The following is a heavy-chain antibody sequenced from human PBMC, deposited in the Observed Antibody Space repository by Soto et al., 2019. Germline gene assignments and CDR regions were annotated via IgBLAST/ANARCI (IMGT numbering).Heavy chain of an antibody. CDR1: GFSLSTSGVG. CDR2: IYWDDDK. Sequence: QITLKESGPTLVKPTQTLTLTCTFSGFSLSTSGVGVGWIRQPPGKALEWLALIYWDDDKRYSPSLKSRLTITKDXXKXQXXLTMTNMDPVDTATYYCAHRRGYSGYAAHEIYFDYWGQGTLVTVSS. J-gene: IGHJ4*02. V-gene: IGHV2-5*02. D-gene: IGHD5-12*01. CDR3: AHRRGYSGYAAHEIYFDY.